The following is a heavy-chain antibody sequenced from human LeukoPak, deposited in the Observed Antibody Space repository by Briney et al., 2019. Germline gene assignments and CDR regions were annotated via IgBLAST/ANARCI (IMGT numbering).Heavy chain of an antibody. D-gene: IGHD6-19*01. V-gene: IGHV4-59*12. Sequence: SETLSLTCTVSGGSISSYYWSWIRQPPGKGLEWIGYIYYSGSTNYNPSLKSRVTISVDTSKNQFSLKLSSVTAADTAVYYCARGRRQWLVRDYYMDVWGKGTTVTVSS. CDR3: ARGRRQWLVRDYYMDV. CDR2: IYYSGST. J-gene: IGHJ6*03. CDR1: GGSISSYY.